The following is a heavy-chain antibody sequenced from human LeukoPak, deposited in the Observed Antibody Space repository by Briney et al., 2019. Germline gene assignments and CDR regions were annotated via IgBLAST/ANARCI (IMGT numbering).Heavy chain of an antibody. J-gene: IGHJ3*02. CDR1: GFTFRFYA. V-gene: IGHV3-23*01. CDR2: ITGDASVT. D-gene: IGHD6-13*01. CDR3: AKAYSTSLYGDAFHI. Sequence: GGSLRLSCAGSGFTFRFYAMTWVRQAPGKGLGWVSGITGDASVTYDADSVKGRFNISRDNSKNTLYLQLNSLRVEDTAVYYCAKAYSTSLYGDAFHIWSQGTMVTVSP.